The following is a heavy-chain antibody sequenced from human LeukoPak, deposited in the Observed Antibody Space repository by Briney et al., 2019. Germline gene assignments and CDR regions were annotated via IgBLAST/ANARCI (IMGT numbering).Heavy chain of an antibody. D-gene: IGHD5-18*01. Sequence: PSETLSLTCTVSGGSISSSLYYWAWIRQSPGNGLEWIGSFYYSGSAYYNPSLKSRVTISVDTSKNQFSLKLSSVTAADTAVYYCARRYDATAMIDYWGQGTPVTVSS. V-gene: IGHV4-39*01. CDR1: GGSISSSLYY. CDR3: ARRYDATAMIDY. J-gene: IGHJ4*02. CDR2: FYYSGSA.